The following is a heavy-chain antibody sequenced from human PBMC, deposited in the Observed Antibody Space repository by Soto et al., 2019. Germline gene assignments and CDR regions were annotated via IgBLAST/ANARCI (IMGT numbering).Heavy chain of an antibody. CDR1: GASITSADSY. Sequence: SETLSLTCAVSGASITSADSYWCWIRQHPGKGLEWIGYIAYSGDTYFNPSLRSRLTISSDPSKNQFSLKLSSVTAADTAFYYCARDFEKSAIGPWGQGTLVTVSS. J-gene: IGHJ5*02. CDR2: IAYSGDT. D-gene: IGHD3-9*01. V-gene: IGHV4-31*11. CDR3: ARDFEKSAIGP.